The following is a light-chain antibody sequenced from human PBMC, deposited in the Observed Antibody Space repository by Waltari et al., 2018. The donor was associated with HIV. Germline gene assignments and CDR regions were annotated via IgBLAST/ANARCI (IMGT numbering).Light chain of an antibody. CDR3: QQYYSTPWT. J-gene: IGKJ1*01. V-gene: IGKV4-1*01. CDR1: QSVLYSSNNKNY. CDR2: WAS. Sequence: DIVMTQSPASLAVSLGERATIHCNSSQSVLYSSNNKNYLAWYQQKPGQPPKLLIDWASTRESGVPDRFRGSGSGTDFTLTISSLQAEDVAVYYCQQYYSTPWTFGQGTKVEIK.